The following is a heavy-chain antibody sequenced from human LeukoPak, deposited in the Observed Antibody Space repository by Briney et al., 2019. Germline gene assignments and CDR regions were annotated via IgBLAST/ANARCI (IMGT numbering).Heavy chain of an antibody. CDR2: ISAYNGNT. D-gene: IGHD3-10*01. CDR3: ARTIVQTYYYGSGSAPTFDY. Sequence: ASVKVSCKASGYTFTSYGISWVRQAPGQGLEWMGWISAYNGNTNYAQKYQGRVTMTTDTSTSTAYMELRSLRSDDTAVYYCARTIVQTYYYGSGSAPTFDYWGQGTLVTVSS. CDR1: GYTFTSYG. V-gene: IGHV1-18*01. J-gene: IGHJ4*02.